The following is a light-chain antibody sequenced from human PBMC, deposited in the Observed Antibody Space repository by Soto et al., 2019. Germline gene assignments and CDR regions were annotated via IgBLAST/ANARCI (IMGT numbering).Light chain of an antibody. V-gene: IGLV2-14*03. CDR3: SSYTRSSTLVV. Sequence: QSVLTQPASVSGSPGQSITFSCTGTSSDVGDYNYVSWYQQHPGKAPKLMIYDVSKRPSGVSNRFSGSKSGNTASLTISGIQAEDEADYYCSSYTRSSTLVVFGGGTKLTVL. CDR2: DVS. J-gene: IGLJ2*01. CDR1: SSDVGDYNY.